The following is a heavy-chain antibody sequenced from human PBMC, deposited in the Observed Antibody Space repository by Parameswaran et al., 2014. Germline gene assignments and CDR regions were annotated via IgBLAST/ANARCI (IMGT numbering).Heavy chain of an antibody. Sequence: WVRQAPGQGPEWMGMIIPMFGTTNHAQKFQGRVTITADESTSTAYMELSSLISEDTAVYYCARSVDDNGLMAWFDSWGQGTLVTVSS. J-gene: IGHJ5*01. D-gene: IGHD2-8*01. V-gene: IGHV1-69*15. CDR2: IIPMFGTT. CDR3: ARSVDDNGLMAWFDS.